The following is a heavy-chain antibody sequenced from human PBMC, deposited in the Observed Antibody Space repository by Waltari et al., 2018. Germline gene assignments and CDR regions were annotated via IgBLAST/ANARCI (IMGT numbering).Heavy chain of an antibody. CDR3: AKDLYYYDSSEAFDI. CDR2: IRYDGSNK. V-gene: IGHV3-30*02. CDR1: GFTFSSYG. Sequence: QVQLVESGGGVVQPGGSLRLSCAASGFTFSSYGMHWVRQAPGKGLEWVAFIRYDGSNKYDADSVKGRFTISRDNSKNTLYLQMNSLRAEDTAVYYCAKDLYYYDSSEAFDIWGQGTMVTVSS. J-gene: IGHJ3*02. D-gene: IGHD3-22*01.